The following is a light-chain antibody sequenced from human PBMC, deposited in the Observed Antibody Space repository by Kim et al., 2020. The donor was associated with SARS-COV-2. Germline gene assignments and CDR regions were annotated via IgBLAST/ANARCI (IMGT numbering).Light chain of an antibody. Sequence: SPGERATLSCRASQSVRSSNLALYQQRPGQAPRLLIYGASNRATGIPDRFSGSGSGTDFTLTISRLEPEDCAVYYCQQYDSSPGTFGQGTKVDIK. CDR1: QSVRSSN. V-gene: IGKV3-20*01. CDR3: QQYDSSPGT. CDR2: GAS. J-gene: IGKJ1*01.